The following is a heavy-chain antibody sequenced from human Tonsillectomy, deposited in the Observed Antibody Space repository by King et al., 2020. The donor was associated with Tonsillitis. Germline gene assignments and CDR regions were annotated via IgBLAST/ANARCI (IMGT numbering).Heavy chain of an antibody. CDR3: ARGELLRRYYFDY. CDR1: GFTFNSYA. CDR2: ISYDGSNK. V-gene: IGHV3-30*10. J-gene: IGHJ4*02. D-gene: IGHD1-26*01. Sequence: QVQLVESGGGVVQPGRSLRLSCAASGFTFNSYAIHWVRQAPGKGLEWVAVISYDGSNKYYTDSVKGRFTISRDNSKNTLYLQMNSLRSEDTAVYYCARGELLRRYYFDYWGQGTLVTVSS.